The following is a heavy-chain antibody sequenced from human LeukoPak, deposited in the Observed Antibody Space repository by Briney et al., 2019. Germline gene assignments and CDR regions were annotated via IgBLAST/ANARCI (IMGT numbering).Heavy chain of an antibody. D-gene: IGHD5-18*01. CDR3: ARQTAMGRSGDF. J-gene: IGHJ4*02. CDR2: IDPSDSDT. CDR1: GYSFTNYW. V-gene: IGHV5-51*01. Sequence: GGSLQVSFKASGYSFTNYWIGWVRPVPEKGLEWMGIIDPSDSDTRYTPSFQGQVTISADKSLTTAYLQWNSLKASDTAMYYCARQTAMGRSGDFWGQGTLVTVSS.